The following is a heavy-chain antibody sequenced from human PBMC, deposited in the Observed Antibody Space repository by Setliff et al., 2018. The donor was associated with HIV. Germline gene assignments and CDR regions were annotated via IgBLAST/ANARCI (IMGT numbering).Heavy chain of an antibody. CDR3: AKRAVQDGTVTSSNWFES. J-gene: IGHJ5*01. CDR1: GGSISSSSYY. CDR2: IYYSGST. Sequence: SETLSLTCTVSGGSISSSSYYWGWVRQPPGKGLEWIGSIYYSGSTYYNPSLKSRVTISVDTSKNQFSLKLSSVTAADTAVYYCAKRAVQDGTVTSSNWFESWGQGTLVTVSS. V-gene: IGHV4-39*01. D-gene: IGHD1-7*01.